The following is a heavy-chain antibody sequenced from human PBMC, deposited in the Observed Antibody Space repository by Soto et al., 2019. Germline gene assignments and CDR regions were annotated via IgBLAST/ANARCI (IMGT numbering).Heavy chain of an antibody. Sequence: QLQLRESGAGLVKPSETLSLTCTVSGGSISSGAYSWAWIRQSPGRGLEWRGFVYQSGSTYYSSYLGSRITMSIDRSKNQMSLRLRSVSAADTAVYFCARDNSECSDSDCYLAGWFDPWGQGTLVTVSS. CDR1: GGSISSGAYS. CDR2: VYQSGST. V-gene: IGHV4-30-2*06. CDR3: ARDNSECSDSDCYLAGWFDP. J-gene: IGHJ5*02. D-gene: IGHD3-22*01.